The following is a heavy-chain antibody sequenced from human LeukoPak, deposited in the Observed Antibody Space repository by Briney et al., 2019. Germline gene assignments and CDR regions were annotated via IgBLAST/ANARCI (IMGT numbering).Heavy chain of an antibody. Sequence: SETLSLTCAVSGGSISSSNWWSWVRQPPGKGLEWIGEIYHSGSTNYNPSLKSRVTISVDKSKNQFSLKLSSVTAADTAVYYCARAVPSPVLLWFGELDWFDPWGQGTLVTVSS. J-gene: IGHJ5*02. D-gene: IGHD3-10*01. CDR1: GGSISSSNW. CDR3: ARAVPSPVLLWFGELDWFDP. V-gene: IGHV4-4*02. CDR2: IYHSGST.